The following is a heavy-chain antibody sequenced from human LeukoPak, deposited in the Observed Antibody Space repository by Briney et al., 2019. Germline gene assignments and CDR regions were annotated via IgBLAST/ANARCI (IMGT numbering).Heavy chain of an antibody. CDR1: GYTFRGYA. CDR3: ARVECSSTTCYDDY. V-gene: IGHV1-18*01. J-gene: IGHJ4*02. D-gene: IGHD2-2*01. Sequence: ASVKVSCKTSGYTFRGYAISWVRQAPGQGLERMGWINVYNGYTNYARNFQGRVTMTTDTSTSTAYMEVRSLRSDDTAVYYCARVECSSTTCYDDYWGQGTLVIVSS. CDR2: INVYNGYT.